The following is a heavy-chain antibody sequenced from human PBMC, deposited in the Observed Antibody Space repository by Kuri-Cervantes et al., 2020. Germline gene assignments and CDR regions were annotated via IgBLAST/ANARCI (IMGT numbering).Heavy chain of an antibody. CDR3: ARDRGYSYGGVFYYYYGMDV. CDR2: VSYDGSHK. D-gene: IGHD5-18*01. V-gene: IGHV3-33*05. CDR1: GFTFSSYG. J-gene: IGHJ6*02. Sequence: GESLKISCAASGFTFSSYGMHWVRQASGKGLEWVAVVSYDGSHKCYADSVKGRFTISRDNSKNTLYLQMNSLRAEDTAVYYCARDRGYSYGGVFYYYYGMDVWGQGTTVTVSS.